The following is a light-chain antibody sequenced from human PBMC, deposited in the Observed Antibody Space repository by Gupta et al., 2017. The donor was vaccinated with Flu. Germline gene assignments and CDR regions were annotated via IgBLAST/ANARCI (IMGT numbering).Light chain of an antibody. CDR2: SNN. CDR3: AAWDANQNSRV. Sequence: SVLTQPPSASRNPGQRATISCSGSSSNIGSNTVNWYQQLPAPAPKLLIYSNNQRHSGVPDRFSGANFGTSATLATSRLQAEEEADYYCAAWDANQNSRVFGGGTKLTVL. V-gene: IGLV1-44*01. CDR1: SSNIGSNT. J-gene: IGLJ3*02.